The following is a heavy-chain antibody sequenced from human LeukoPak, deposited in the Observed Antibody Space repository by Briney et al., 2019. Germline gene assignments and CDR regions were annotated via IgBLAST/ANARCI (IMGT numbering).Heavy chain of an antibody. V-gene: IGHV3-53*01. CDR1: GFTVSSNY. D-gene: IGHD2-21*01. CDR2: IYSGGST. Sequence: PGGSLRLSCAASGFTVSSNYMSWVRQAPGKGLEWVSVIYSGGSTYYADSVKGRFTISRDNSKNTLYLQMNSLRAEDTAVYYCASLSGVWGYTQRNFDYWGQGTLVTVSS. CDR3: ASLSGVWGYTQRNFDY. J-gene: IGHJ4*02.